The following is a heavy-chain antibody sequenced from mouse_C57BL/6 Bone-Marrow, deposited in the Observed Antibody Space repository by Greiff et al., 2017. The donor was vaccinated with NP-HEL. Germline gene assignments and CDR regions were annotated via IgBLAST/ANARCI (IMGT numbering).Heavy chain of an antibody. D-gene: IGHD2-14*01. J-gene: IGHJ3*01. CDR2: IDPENDNS. Sequence: VQLQQSGAEFVRPGAFVKLSCKASGFNIKDYYIHWVNQRPEQGLEWIGWIDPENDNSIYDPKFQGKASMTADTSSNTAYLQLSSLTSEDTAVYYCARSGYSAWFAYWGQGTLVTVSA. CDR3: ARSGYSAWFAY. V-gene: IGHV14-1*02. CDR1: GFNIKDYY.